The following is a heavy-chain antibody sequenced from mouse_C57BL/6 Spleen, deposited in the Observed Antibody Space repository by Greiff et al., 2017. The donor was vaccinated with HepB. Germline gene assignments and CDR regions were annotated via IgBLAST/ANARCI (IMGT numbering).Heavy chain of an antibody. CDR1: GFTFSDYG. Sequence: EVMLMESGGGLVKPGGSLKLSCAASGFTFSDYGMHWVRQAPEKGLEWVAYISSGSSTIYYADTVKGRFTISRDNAKNTLFLQMTSLRSEDTAMYYCARESNFSFAYWGQGTLVTVSA. V-gene: IGHV5-17*01. J-gene: IGHJ3*01. CDR2: ISSGSSTI. D-gene: IGHD2-5*01. CDR3: ARESNFSFAY.